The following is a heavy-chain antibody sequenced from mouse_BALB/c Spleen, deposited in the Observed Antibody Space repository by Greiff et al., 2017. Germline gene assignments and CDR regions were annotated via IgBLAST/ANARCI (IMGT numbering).Heavy chain of an antibody. Sequence: EVKVVESGGGLVQPGGSLKISCAASGFTFSSYGMSWVRQTPDKRLELVATIYRNGGSTYYPDSVKGRFTISRDNAKNTLYLQMSSLKSEDTAMYYVARGGTSWFGYWGQGTLVTVSA. D-gene: IGHD3-1*01. CDR2: IYRNGGST. J-gene: IGHJ3*01. V-gene: IGHV5-6-3*01. CDR3: ARGGTSWFGY. CDR1: GFTFSSYG.